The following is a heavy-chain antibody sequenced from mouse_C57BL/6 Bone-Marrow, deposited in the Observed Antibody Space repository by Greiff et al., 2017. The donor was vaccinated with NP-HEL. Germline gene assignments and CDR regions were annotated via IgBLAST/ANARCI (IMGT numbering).Heavy chain of an antibody. D-gene: IGHD1-1*01. CDR1: GYSFTGYY. J-gene: IGHJ2*01. Sequence: VQLQQSGPELVKPGASVKISCKASGYSFTGYYMNWVKQSPEKSLEWIGEINPSTGGTTYNQKFKAKATLTVDKSSSTAYMQLKSLTSEDSAVYYCAILATDFDYWGQGTTLTVSS. CDR2: INPSTGGT. CDR3: AILATDFDY. V-gene: IGHV1-42*01.